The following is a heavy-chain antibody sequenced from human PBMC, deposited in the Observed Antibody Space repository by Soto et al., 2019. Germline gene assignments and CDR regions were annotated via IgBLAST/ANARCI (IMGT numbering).Heavy chain of an antibody. V-gene: IGHV4-28*01. CDR1: GYSIGSYNW. D-gene: IGHD3-9*01. Sequence: SETQSLTCAVPGYSIGSYNWWGWIRQPPGKGLEWIGYIYYTGTTYYNKSLKSRVTMSVDTAKDQFSLKLSSVTAADTAVHYCARTSCLKTGPLDYWAHGTLVTVSP. J-gene: IGHJ4*01. CDR2: IYYTGTT. CDR3: ARTSCLKTGPLDY.